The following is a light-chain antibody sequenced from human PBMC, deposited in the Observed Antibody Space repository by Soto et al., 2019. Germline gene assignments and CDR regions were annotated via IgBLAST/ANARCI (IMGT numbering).Light chain of an antibody. V-gene: IGKV3-20*01. J-gene: IGKJ3*01. Sequence: EIVLTQSPGTLSLSPGERATLSCRASQSVSSSYLSWYQQKPGQAPRLLIYGASSRATGIPDRFSGSGSGTEFTLTISRLEPEDFAVYYCQQYGSSPGFTFGPGTKVEIK. CDR1: QSVSSSY. CDR3: QQYGSSPGFT. CDR2: GAS.